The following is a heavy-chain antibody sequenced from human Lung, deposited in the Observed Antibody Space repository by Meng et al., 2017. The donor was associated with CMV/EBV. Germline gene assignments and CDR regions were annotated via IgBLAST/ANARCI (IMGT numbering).Heavy chain of an antibody. CDR1: DNFDDYG. Sequence: DNFDDYGINWVRQAPGQGLEWMGWISPYNHNTNYAQNLQGRVTMTADTSTSTAYMDLRSLRSDDTAVYYCARGSPVDDYWSGYYSDNWGQGTLVTVSS. CDR2: ISPYNHNT. J-gene: IGHJ4*02. CDR3: ARGSPVDDYWSGYYSDN. V-gene: IGHV1-18*01. D-gene: IGHD3-3*01.